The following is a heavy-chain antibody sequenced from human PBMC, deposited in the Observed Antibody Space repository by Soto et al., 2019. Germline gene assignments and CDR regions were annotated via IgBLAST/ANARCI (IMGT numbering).Heavy chain of an antibody. J-gene: IGHJ4*02. D-gene: IGHD3-22*01. CDR3: APHSGYYDY. V-gene: IGHV3-48*01. CDR2: ISSSSSTI. CDR1: GFTFSSYS. Sequence: EVQLVESGGGLVQPGGSLRLSCAASGFTFSSYSMNWVRQAPGKGLEWVSYISSSSSTIYYADSVKGRFTISRDNAKNSLYLQMNSLRAEDTAVYYCAPHSGYYDYWGQGTLVIVSS.